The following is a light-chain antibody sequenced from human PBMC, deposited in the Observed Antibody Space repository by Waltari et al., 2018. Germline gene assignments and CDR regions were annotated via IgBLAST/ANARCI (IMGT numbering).Light chain of an antibody. Sequence: QSALTQPASVSGSPGQSIAISCTGTSSDVGAYNYVSWYQQHPGKAPKVIIYDVSKRPSGISSRFSGSKSDNTASLTISGLQAEDESDYVCYSFAGYTTFYVFGSGTKVTVL. CDR2: DVS. CDR1: SSDVGAYNY. J-gene: IGLJ1*01. CDR3: YSFAGYTTFYV. V-gene: IGLV2-23*02.